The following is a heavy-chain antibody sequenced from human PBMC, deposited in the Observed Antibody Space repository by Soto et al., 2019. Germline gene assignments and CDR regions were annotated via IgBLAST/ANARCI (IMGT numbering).Heavy chain of an antibody. CDR2: IYYSGST. CDR1: GGSISSYY. Sequence: PSETLSLTCTVSGGSISSYYWSWIRQPPGKGLEWIGYIYYSGSTNYNPSLKSRVTISVDTSKNQFSLKLSSVTAADTAVYYCARNDDRTIDPWGQGKLVTVSS. CDR3: ARNDDRTIDP. D-gene: IGHD3-22*01. V-gene: IGHV4-59*08. J-gene: IGHJ5*02.